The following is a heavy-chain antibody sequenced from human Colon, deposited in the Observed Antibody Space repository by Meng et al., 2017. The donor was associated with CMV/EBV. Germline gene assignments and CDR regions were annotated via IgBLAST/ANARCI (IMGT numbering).Heavy chain of an antibody. CDR2: IYNNGDT. D-gene: IGHD3-3*01. V-gene: IGHV3-53*01. CDR1: GFTVSNFH. CDR3: AKAEAADFWSGASDSYYFDH. J-gene: IGHJ4*02. Sequence: GGSLRLSCAASGFTVSNFHMCWVRQAPGKGLECVSAIYNNGDTYHTDAVKGRFTISRDNSRNTLYLDIDNLRADDTAVYYCAKAEAADFWSGASDSYYFDHWGQGTLVTVSS.